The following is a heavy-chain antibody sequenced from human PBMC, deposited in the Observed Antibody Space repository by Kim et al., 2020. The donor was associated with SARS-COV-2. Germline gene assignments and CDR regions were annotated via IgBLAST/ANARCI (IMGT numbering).Heavy chain of an antibody. CDR3: AKDHSSGYFDY. V-gene: IGHV1-46*03. CDR2: T. Sequence: TSYAQKFHSRVTMARESSTSTVYIELSSLRSGDTAVYYCAKDHSSGYFDYWGQGTLVTVSS. J-gene: IGHJ4*02. D-gene: IGHD3-22*01.